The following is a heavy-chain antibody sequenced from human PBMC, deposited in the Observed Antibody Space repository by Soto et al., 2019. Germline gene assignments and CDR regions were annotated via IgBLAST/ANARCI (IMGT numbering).Heavy chain of an antibody. V-gene: IGHV1-69*01. J-gene: IGHJ4*02. Sequence: QVQLVQSGAEVKKPGSSVKVSCKASGGTFSSYSINRVRQAPGQGLEWMGEIIPIFGTANYAQKFQGRVTITAAESTSKAYMELSSLRSEDTDVYYCARDGGRHSGGIDYWGQGTLVTVSS. CDR1: GGTFSSYS. D-gene: IGHD1-26*01. CDR2: IIPIFGTA. CDR3: ARDGGRHSGGIDY.